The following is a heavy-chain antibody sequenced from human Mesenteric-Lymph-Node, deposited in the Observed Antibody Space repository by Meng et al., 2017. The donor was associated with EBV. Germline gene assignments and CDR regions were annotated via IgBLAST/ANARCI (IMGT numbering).Heavy chain of an antibody. D-gene: IGHD3/OR15-3a*01. CDR3: VRDLDSTLTEDFAV. V-gene: IGHV1-46*01. CDR1: RFIVTDHY. J-gene: IGHJ4*02. Sequence: VSLVQSGTEVKKPGASVQVSCRASRFIVTDHYIHWVRQAPGQGFEWMGKINPRDGSTSNAQKFQGRVTMTRDTSINTVYMELRRLKSDDTAVYYCVRDLDSTLTEDFAVWGQGSPVTVSS. CDR2: INPRDGST.